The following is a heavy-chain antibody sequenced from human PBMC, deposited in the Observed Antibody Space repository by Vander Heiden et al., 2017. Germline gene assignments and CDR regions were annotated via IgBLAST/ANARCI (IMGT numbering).Heavy chain of an antibody. CDR3: AEEPQSSGWFGY. CDR2: ISGNGGKT. Sequence: VQLLESGGGLVQPGGSLRLSCAAAGFTFSTYAMSWVRQAPGKGLEWVSAISGNGGKTYYADSVKGRFTISRDNSKNTLYLQMNSLRAEDTAVYYCAEEPQSSGWFGYWGQGTLVTVSS. J-gene: IGHJ4*02. V-gene: IGHV3-23*01. CDR1: GFTFSTYA. D-gene: IGHD6-19*01.